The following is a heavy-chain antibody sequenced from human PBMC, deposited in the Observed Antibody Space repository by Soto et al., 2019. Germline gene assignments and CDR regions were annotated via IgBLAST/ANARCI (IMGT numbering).Heavy chain of an antibody. CDR3: VRGTSAWRGMEY. V-gene: IGHV3-74*01. CDR1: GFTFSTYC. Sequence: GGSLRLSCAVSGFTFSTYCMHWVRQAPETGLVWVSRICRDGSGTDYADSVKGRFTTSRDDAKNSLYLQMNSLRVEDTAIYYCVRGTSAWRGMEYWGQGTLVTVS. J-gene: IGHJ4*02. D-gene: IGHD6-19*01. CDR2: ICRDGSGT.